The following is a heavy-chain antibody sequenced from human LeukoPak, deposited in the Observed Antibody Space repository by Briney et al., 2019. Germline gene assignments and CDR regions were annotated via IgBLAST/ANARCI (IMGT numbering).Heavy chain of an antibody. CDR2: IIPIFGTA. V-gene: IGHV1-69*13. D-gene: IGHD3-10*01. Sequence: ASVKVSCKASGGTFSSYAISWVRQAPGQGLEWMGGIIPIFGTANYAQEFQGRVTITADESTSTAYMELSSLRSEDTAVYYCVRDGEGVAISVNYWFDPWGQGTLVTVSS. CDR1: GGTFSSYA. CDR3: VRDGEGVAISVNYWFDP. J-gene: IGHJ5*02.